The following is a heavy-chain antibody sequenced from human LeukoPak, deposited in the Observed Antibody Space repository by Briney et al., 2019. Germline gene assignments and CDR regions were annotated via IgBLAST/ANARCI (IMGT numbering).Heavy chain of an antibody. J-gene: IGHJ6*02. CDR1: GGSFSGYY. CDR3: ARRPRSAHYYGSGSYYDYYYYGMDV. D-gene: IGHD3-10*01. Sequence: SETLSLTCAVYGGSFSGYYWSWIRQPPGKGLEWIGVINHSGSTNYNPSLKSRVTISVDTSKNQLSLKLSSVTAADTAVYYCARRPRSAHYYGSGSYYDYYYYGMDVWGQGTTVTVSS. V-gene: IGHV4-34*01. CDR2: INHSGST.